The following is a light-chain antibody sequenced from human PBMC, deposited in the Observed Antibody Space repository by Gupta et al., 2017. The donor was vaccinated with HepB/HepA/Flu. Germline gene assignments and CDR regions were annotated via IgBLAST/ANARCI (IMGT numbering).Light chain of an antibody. CDR1: QDISTW. CDR3: QQAYGVPLT. CDR2: VAS. J-gene: IGKJ4*01. V-gene: IGKV1D-12*01. Sequence: QLTQSPSSVSASGGDRATITCRPSQDISTWLSWYQQKPGKAPQLLIYVASRLQRGVPTRFGGRGSGKHFTRTSSNFQTEDVATYFWQQAYGVPLTFGGGTKVEIK.